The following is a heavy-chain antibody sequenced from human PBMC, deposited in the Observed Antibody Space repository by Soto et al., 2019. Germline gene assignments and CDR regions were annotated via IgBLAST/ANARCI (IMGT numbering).Heavy chain of an antibody. CDR3: ARDMDSSDYFVKWFEP. CDR2: ISHDGINK. CDR1: GFSFSSYA. J-gene: IGHJ5*02. D-gene: IGHD6-19*01. Sequence: QVRLVESGGGVVQPGRSLRLSCTASGFSFSSYAMYWFRQPPGKGLEWVAVISHDGINKHYADSVKGRVTVSRDNSNHPMDLQLNSLRGEDTAMYYCARDMDSSDYFVKWFEPWGQGTLVTVSS. V-gene: IGHV3-30-3*01.